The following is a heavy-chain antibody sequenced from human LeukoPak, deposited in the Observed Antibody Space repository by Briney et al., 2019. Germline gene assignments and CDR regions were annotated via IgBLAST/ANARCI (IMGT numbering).Heavy chain of an antibody. D-gene: IGHD5-12*01. V-gene: IGHV3-30-3*01. CDR2: ISYDGSNK. CDR3: ASWPESGYAQGGRPVRYGMDV. CDR1: GFTFSSYA. Sequence: GGSLRLSCAASGFTFSSYAMHWVRQAPGKGLEWVAVISYDGSNKYYADSVKGRFTISRDNSKSTLYLQMNSLRAEDTAVYYCASWPESGYAQGGRPVRYGMDVWGQGTTVTVSS. J-gene: IGHJ6*02.